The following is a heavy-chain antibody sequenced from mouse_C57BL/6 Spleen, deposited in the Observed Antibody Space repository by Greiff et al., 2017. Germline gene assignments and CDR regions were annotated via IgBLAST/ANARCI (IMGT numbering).Heavy chain of an antibody. CDR3: ARGAFHYYGSSPAWFAY. V-gene: IGHV1-58*01. J-gene: IGHJ3*01. CDR2: IYIGNGYT. Sequence: EVQLQQSGAELVRPGSSVKMSCKTSGYTFTSYGINWVKQRPGQGLEWIGYIYIGNGYTEYNEKFKGKATLTSDTSSSTAYMQLSSLTSEASAIYFCARGAFHYYGSSPAWFAYWGQGTLVTVSA. D-gene: IGHD1-1*01. CDR1: GYTFTSYG.